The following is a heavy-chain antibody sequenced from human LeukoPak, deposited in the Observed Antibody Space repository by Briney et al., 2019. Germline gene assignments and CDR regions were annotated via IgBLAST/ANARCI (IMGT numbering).Heavy chain of an antibody. CDR2: INHSGST. D-gene: IGHD2-2*01. Sequence: PSETLSLTCAVYGGSFSGYYWSWIRQPPGKGLEWIGEINHSGSTNYKPSLKSRVTISVDTSKNQFSLKLSSVTAADTAVYYCGRVGNYCSSTSCYRGWFDPWGQGTLVTVSS. CDR1: GGSFSGYY. J-gene: IGHJ5*02. CDR3: GRVGNYCSSTSCYRGWFDP. V-gene: IGHV4-34*01.